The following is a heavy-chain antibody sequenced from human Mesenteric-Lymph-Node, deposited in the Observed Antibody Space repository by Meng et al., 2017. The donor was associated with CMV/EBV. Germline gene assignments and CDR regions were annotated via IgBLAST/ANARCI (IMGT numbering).Heavy chain of an antibody. Sequence: CQDSGYTFTNYAMHWVRQAPGQGLEWMGWINTNTGNLTYAQGFTGRFVFSLDTSVNTAYLQISSLKAEDTAVYYCARSPDILTGYYPYWGQGTLVTVSS. V-gene: IGHV7-4-1*02. D-gene: IGHD3-9*01. CDR3: ARSPDILTGYYPY. CDR2: INTNTGNL. J-gene: IGHJ4*02. CDR1: GYTFTNYA.